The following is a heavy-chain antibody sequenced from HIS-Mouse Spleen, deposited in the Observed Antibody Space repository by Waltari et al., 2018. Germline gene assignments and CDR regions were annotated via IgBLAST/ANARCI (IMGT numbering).Heavy chain of an antibody. V-gene: IGHV1-2*02. J-gene: IGHJ4*02. CDR1: GYTFTGHY. D-gene: IGHD4-4*01. Sequence: QVPLVQSGAEVKKPGASVKVSCKASGYTFTGHYMHWVRQAHGQGLEWMGWINPTGGGTNYAQKCQGRVTMTRDTSISTASMELRRLRFDDTAVYYCAPRTVTTAPFDYWGQGTLVTVSS. CDR2: INPTGGGT. CDR3: APRTVTTAPFDY.